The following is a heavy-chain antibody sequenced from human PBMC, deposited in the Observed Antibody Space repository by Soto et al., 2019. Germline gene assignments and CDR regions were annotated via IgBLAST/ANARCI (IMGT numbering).Heavy chain of an antibody. CDR1: GFTVSSNY. J-gene: IGHJ2*01. D-gene: IGHD3-10*01. CDR3: ARLWFGESTNRYFDL. Sequence: EVQLVESGGGLVQPGGSLRLSCAASGFTVSSNYMSWVHQAPGEGLEWVSVIYSGGSTYYADSVKGRFTISRHNSKNTLYLQMNSLRAEDTAVYYCARLWFGESTNRYFDLWGRGTLVTVSS. V-gene: IGHV3-53*04. CDR2: IYSGGST.